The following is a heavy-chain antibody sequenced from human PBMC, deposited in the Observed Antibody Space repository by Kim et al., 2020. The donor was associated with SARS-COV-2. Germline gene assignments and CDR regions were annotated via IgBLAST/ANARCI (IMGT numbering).Heavy chain of an antibody. CDR2: IYTSGST. J-gene: IGHJ4*02. CDR1: GGSISSGSYY. D-gene: IGHD3-22*01. CDR3: ATLYYDSSVIV. V-gene: IGHV4-61*02. Sequence: SETLSLTCTVSGGSISSGSYYWSWIRQPAGKGLEWIGRIYTSGSTNYNPSLKSRVTISVDTSKNQFSLKLSSVTAADTAVYYCATLYYDSSVIVWGQGTLVTVSS.